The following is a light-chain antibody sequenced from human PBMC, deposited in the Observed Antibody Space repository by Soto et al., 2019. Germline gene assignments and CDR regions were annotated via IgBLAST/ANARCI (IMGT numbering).Light chain of an antibody. CDR2: AAS. V-gene: IGKV1-39*01. J-gene: IGKJ3*01. CDR1: QSIGNF. Sequence: GDRVSFTCRASQSIGNFLNWYQQKPGKVPKLLIYAASNLHSGVPSRFSGSGSGTEFTLTISSLQLEDFAAYYCQQSYTSPAFTFGPGTRVNAK. CDR3: QQSYTSPAFT.